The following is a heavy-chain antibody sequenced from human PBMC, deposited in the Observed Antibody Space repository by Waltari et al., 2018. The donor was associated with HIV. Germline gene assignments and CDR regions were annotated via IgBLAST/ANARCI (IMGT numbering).Heavy chain of an antibody. CDR1: GYTFTSFG. J-gene: IGHJ5*02. V-gene: IGHV1-18*01. D-gene: IGHD6-6*01. Sequence: QVQLVQSGAEVKTPGASVKVSCKASGYTFTSFGISWVRQAPGQGLEWMGRISAYNGNTDYAQKLQGRVTMTTDTSTSTAYMELRSLKSDDTAVYYCARVAYSTSTNWFDPWGQGTLVTVSS. CDR3: ARVAYSTSTNWFDP. CDR2: ISAYNGNT.